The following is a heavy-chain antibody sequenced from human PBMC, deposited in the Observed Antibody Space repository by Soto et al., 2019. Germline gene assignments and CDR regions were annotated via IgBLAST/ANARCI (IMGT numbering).Heavy chain of an antibody. CDR2: ISGSGGRT. J-gene: IGHJ6*02. V-gene: IGHV3-23*01. Sequence: GGSLRLSCAASGIPFDTYAMSWVRQARGKGLEWVSLISGSGGRTHYADSVKGRFTISRDNSKNTLYLQMNSLRADDTAVYYCAKLAFGTFFYGMDVWGQETTVTVS. D-gene: IGHD3-10*01. CDR1: GIPFDTYA. CDR3: AKLAFGTFFYGMDV.